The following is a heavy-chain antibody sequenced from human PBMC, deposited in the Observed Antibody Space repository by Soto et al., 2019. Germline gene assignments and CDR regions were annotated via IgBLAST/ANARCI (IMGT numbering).Heavy chain of an antibody. J-gene: IGHJ5*02. CDR1: GGSIRSYY. Sequence: SETLSLTCTVSGGSIRSYYCSWIRQPPGKGLEWIGYIYYSGSTNYNPSLKSRVTISVDTSKNQFSLKLSSVTAADTAVYYCARASGGEDNWFDPWGQGTLVTVSS. V-gene: IGHV4-59*01. D-gene: IGHD3-10*01. CDR2: IYYSGST. CDR3: ARASGGEDNWFDP.